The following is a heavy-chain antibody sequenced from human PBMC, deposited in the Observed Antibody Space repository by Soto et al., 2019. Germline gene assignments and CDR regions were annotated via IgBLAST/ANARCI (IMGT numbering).Heavy chain of an antibody. CDR3: AKDIGSSSWYENYSYGMDV. CDR1: GLSFSSYG. CDR2: ISYDGKRK. Sequence: GGSLRLSCADSGLSFSSYGMHWVRQAPGKGLEWVAVISYDGKRKYYADSVKGRFTISRDNSKNTLYLEMNSLGAEDTAVYYCAKDIGSSSWYENYSYGMDVWGQGTAVTVSS. V-gene: IGHV3-30*18. D-gene: IGHD6-13*01. J-gene: IGHJ6*02.